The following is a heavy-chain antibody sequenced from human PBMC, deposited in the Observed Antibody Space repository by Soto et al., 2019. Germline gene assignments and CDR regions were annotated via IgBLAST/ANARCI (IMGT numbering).Heavy chain of an antibody. Sequence: QVQLVESGGGVVQPGRSLRLSCAASGFTFSSYGMHWVRQAPGKGLEWVAVISYDGSNKYYADSVKGRFTISRDNSKNTLYLQMNSLRAEDTAVYYCAKVDCSSGSCYFDYWGQGTLVTVSS. V-gene: IGHV3-30*18. J-gene: IGHJ4*02. CDR3: AKVDCSSGSCYFDY. D-gene: IGHD2-15*01. CDR1: GFTFSSYG. CDR2: ISYDGSNK.